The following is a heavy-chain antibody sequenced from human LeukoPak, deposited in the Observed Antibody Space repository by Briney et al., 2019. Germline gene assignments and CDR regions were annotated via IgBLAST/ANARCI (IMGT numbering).Heavy chain of an antibody. CDR2: ISAYNGNT. D-gene: IGHD5-18*01. J-gene: IGHJ4*02. CDR3: ARAGGYSYDFDY. V-gene: IGHV1-18*01. Sequence: ASVKVSCKASGYTFTSYGISWVRQAPGQGLEWMGWISAYNGNTNYAQKLQGRVTITRDTSASTAYMELSSLRSEDTAVYYCARAGGYSYDFDYWGQGTLVTVSS. CDR1: GYTFTSYG.